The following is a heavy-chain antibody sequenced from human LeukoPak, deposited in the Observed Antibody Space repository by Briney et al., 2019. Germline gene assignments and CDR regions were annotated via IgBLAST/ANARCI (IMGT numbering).Heavy chain of an antibody. J-gene: IGHJ4*02. CDR2: IILIFVTA. Sequence: SVNCSCKASGGTLSSYAISWVRQAPGQGLEWMGGIILIFVTATYAKKFQGRVTITTDESTSTAYSILSSLRAEDTAVYYCARAVAGAFDYWGQGTLVTVSS. CDR3: ARAVAGAFDY. CDR1: GGTLSSYA. D-gene: IGHD6-19*01. V-gene: IGHV1-69*05.